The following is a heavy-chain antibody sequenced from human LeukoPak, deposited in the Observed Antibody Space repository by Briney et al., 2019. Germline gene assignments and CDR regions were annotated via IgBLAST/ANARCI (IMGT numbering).Heavy chain of an antibody. CDR3: ARDQGYYGSGSYYPDAFDI. V-gene: IGHV3-48*01. CDR2: ISSSSSTI. J-gene: IGHJ3*02. Sequence: PGGSLRLSCAASGFTFSSYSMNWVRQAPGKGLEWVSYISSSSSTIYYADSVKGRFTISRDNAKNSLYLQMNSLRAEDTAVYYCARDQGYYGSGSYYPDAFDIWGQGTMVTVSS. CDR1: GFTFSSYS. D-gene: IGHD3-10*01.